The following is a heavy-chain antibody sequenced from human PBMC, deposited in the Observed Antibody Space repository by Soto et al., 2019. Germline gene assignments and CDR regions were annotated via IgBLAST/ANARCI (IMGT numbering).Heavy chain of an antibody. D-gene: IGHD4-17*01. CDR2: IIPIFGTA. Sequence: ASVKVSCKASGGTFSSYAISWVRQAPGQGLEWMGGIIPIFGTANYAQKFQGRVTITADESTSTAYMELSSLRSEDTAVYYCARGDYGGVYFDYWGQGTLVTVSS. V-gene: IGHV1-69*13. CDR3: ARGDYGGVYFDY. CDR1: GGTFSSYA. J-gene: IGHJ4*02.